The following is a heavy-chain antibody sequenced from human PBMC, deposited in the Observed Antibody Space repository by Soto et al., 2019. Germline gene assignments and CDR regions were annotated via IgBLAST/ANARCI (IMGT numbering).Heavy chain of an antibody. Sequence: SETLSLTCSVSGGSISGSYWSWIRQSPGKGLEWLGYVYYTGSTNYSPSLRSRVSISVDTSKNEFSLRLSSMTAADTAVYFCARSVAVPCAHIDYWGQGTQVTVSS. CDR2: VYYTGST. J-gene: IGHJ4*02. CDR3: ARSVAVPCAHIDY. D-gene: IGHD2-21*01. CDR1: GGSISGSY. V-gene: IGHV4-59*01.